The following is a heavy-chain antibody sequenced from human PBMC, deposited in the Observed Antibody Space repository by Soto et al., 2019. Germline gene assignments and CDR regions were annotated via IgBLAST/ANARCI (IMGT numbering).Heavy chain of an antibody. CDR1: GFTFNDAA. Sequence: EVQLVESGGGLVQPGGSLKLSCSASGFTFNDAAMHWVRQASGKGLEWVGRIRSKANSYATAYAASVKGRFTISRDDSENTAYLQMNSLNTEDTAVYYCTRHVADYWGQGTLVTVSS. CDR3: TRHVADY. J-gene: IGHJ4*02. V-gene: IGHV3-73*01. CDR2: IRSKANSYAT.